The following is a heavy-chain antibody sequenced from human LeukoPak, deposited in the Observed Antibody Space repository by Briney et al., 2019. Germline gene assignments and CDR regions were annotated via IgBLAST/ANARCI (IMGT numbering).Heavy chain of an antibody. CDR3: AREVQPHCSTTSCSGNY. V-gene: IGHV1-69*05. Sequence: ASVKVSCKASGGTFSIYAMNWVRQAPGQGLEWMGRISPIFGPPTYAQELQGRITIITDQSTNMAYMELSSLSSEDTAVYYCAREVQPHCSTTSCSGNYWGQGTLVTVSS. J-gene: IGHJ4*02. D-gene: IGHD2-2*01. CDR2: ISPIFGPP. CDR1: GGTFSIYA.